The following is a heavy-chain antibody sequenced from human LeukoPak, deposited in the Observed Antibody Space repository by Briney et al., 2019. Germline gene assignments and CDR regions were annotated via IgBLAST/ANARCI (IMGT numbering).Heavy chain of an antibody. V-gene: IGHV1-69*05. CDR1: GCTFSSYA. J-gene: IGHJ6*03. CDR3: ARWEAAAAVPYYCYYYIDV. D-gene: IGHD6-13*01. Sequence: GASVKVSCKASGCTFSSYAISWVRQAPGQGLEWMGRIIPIFGTAYYAYNFQGGVTITTDESKSTAYMVQSSLRSEDTAVYYCARWEAAAAVPYYCYYYIDVWGKGTTVTVSS. CDR2: IIPIFGTA.